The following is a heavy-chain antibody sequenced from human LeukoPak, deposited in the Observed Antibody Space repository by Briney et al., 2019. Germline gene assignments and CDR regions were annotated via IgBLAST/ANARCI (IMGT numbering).Heavy chain of an antibody. V-gene: IGHV6-1*01. CDR2: TYYRSKWYK. J-gene: IGHJ4*02. CDR3: TSLTGDTDY. Sequence: SQTLSLTYAISGDSVSSNSAAWNWIRQSPSRGLEWLGRTYYRSKWYKEYALSVKSRITINPDTSKNQLSLQLNSVTPEDTAVYYCTSLTGDTDYWGQGTLVTVSS. D-gene: IGHD7-27*01. CDR1: GDSVSSNSAA.